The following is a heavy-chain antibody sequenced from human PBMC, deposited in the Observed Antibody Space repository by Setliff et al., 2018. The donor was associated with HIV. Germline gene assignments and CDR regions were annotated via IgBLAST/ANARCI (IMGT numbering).Heavy chain of an antibody. CDR3: AREVRVVLPAAASGNYYYYYMDV. V-gene: IGHV4-4*07. J-gene: IGHJ6*03. CDR1: GGSISSYY. D-gene: IGHD2-2*01. Sequence: SLTCTVSGGSISSYYGSWIRQSAGKGLEWIGRIYSSGSTNYNPSLKSRVTMSVDTSKNQFSLRLSSVTAADTAVYYCAREVRVVLPAAASGNYYYYYMDVWGKGTTVTVSS. CDR2: IYSSGST.